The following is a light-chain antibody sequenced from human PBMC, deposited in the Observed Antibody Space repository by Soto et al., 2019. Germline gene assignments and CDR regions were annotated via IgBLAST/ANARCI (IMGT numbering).Light chain of an antibody. CDR1: QSISSW. J-gene: IGKJ1*01. CDR2: KAS. V-gene: IGKV1-5*03. Sequence: IQMNHSPSTLSASVGDRVTITCRARQSISSWLAWYQQKPGKAPMLLIYKASTLESGVPSMFSGSGSGTEFTLTVSSLQPDDFATYYCQQYNSYSTFGQGTKV. CDR3: QQYNSYST.